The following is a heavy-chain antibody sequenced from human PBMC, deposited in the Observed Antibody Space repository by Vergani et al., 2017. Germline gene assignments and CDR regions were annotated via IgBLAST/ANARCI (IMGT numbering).Heavy chain of an antibody. Sequence: QLQLQESGPGLLKPSETLPLTCTVSGVSIGSNSYYWGWIRQPPGKGLEWIGTIYYTGTTYYNEAHKSRLTISVDTSKNQFSLNLTSVTAADTAVYYCTRXWAVVAANNWFDPWGQGTLVTVSS. CDR2: IYYTGTT. V-gene: IGHV4-39*01. J-gene: IGHJ5*02. D-gene: IGHD2-15*01. CDR3: TRXWAVVAANNWFDP. CDR1: GVSIGSNSYY.